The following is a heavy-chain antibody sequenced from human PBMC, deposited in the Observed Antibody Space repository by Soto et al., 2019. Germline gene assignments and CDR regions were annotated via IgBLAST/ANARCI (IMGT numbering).Heavy chain of an antibody. J-gene: IGHJ6*02. Sequence: PSETLSLTCAVSGGSISSSNWWSWVRQPPGKGLEWIGEIYHSGSTNYNPSLKSRVTISVDKSKNQFSLKLSSVTAADTAVYYCAAGDYPYYYYGMDVWGQGTTVTVSS. CDR2: IYHSGST. V-gene: IGHV4-4*02. D-gene: IGHD4-17*01. CDR3: AAGDYPYYYYGMDV. CDR1: GGSISSSNW.